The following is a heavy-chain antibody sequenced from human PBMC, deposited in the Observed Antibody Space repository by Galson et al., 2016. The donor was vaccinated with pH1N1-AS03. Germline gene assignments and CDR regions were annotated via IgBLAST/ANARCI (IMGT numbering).Heavy chain of an antibody. CDR1: GDAIGSYY. CDR3: AGLVGGSLDY. V-gene: IGHV4-59*10. Sequence: ETLSLTCAVSGDAIGSYYWSWIRQPAGKGLQWIGRVYTSGSTNYNPSLKSRVTMSVDISKNQFSLKLNSVTAADTAVYYCAGLVGGSLDYWGQGTLVTVSS. D-gene: IGHD1-26*01. J-gene: IGHJ4*02. CDR2: VYTSGST.